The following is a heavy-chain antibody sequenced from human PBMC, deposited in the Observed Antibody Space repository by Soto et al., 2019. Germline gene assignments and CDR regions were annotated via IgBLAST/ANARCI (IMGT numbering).Heavy chain of an antibody. CDR1: GFSFSTYP. D-gene: IGHD4-17*01. Sequence: PGGSLRLSCAASGFSFSTYPMTWVRQAPGKRLEGVSSISGSGGDTYYIDSVKGRFTISRDNSKNTVYLQMNSLRAEDTAVYYCAKILPTVTTYYYGMDVWGQVTTVTVSS. CDR3: AKILPTVTTYYYGMDV. V-gene: IGHV3-23*01. J-gene: IGHJ6*02. CDR2: ISGSGGDT.